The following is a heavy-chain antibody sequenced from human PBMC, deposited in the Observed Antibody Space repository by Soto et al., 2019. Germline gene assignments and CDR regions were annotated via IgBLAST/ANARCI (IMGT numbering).Heavy chain of an antibody. Sequence: SETLSLTCAVYGGSFSDYFWTWIRQSPGKGLEWIGDINHRGSTSYNPSLKSRVTISLDTSKNQFSLSLSSVTAADTAVYYCARILVGAFDSWGQGALVTGSS. J-gene: IGHJ4*02. D-gene: IGHD3-22*01. V-gene: IGHV4-34*01. CDR1: GGSFSDYF. CDR3: ARILVGAFDS. CDR2: INHRGST.